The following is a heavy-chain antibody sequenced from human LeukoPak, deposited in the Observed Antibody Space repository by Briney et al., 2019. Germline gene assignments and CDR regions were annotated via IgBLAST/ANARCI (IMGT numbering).Heavy chain of an antibody. V-gene: IGHV1-2*06. Sequence: GASVKVSCKASGYTFTGYYMHWVRQAPGQGLESMGRINPNSGGTNYAQKFQGRVTMTRDTSISTAYMELSRLRSDDTAVYYCARYYDILTGEVYYYYMDVWGKGTTVTVSS. J-gene: IGHJ6*03. CDR3: ARYYDILTGEVYYYYMDV. CDR2: INPNSGGT. D-gene: IGHD3-9*01. CDR1: GYTFTGYY.